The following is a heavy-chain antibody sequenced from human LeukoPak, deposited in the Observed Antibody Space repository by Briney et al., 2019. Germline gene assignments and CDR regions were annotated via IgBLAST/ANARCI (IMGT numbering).Heavy chain of an antibody. J-gene: IGHJ3*02. D-gene: IGHD4-23*01. Sequence: GGSLRLSCAASGVTFSSYSMNWVRQAPGKGLEWVSSISSSSSYIYYADSVKGRFTISRDNAKNSLYLQMNRLRAEDTAVYYCNVTVVTDAFDIWGQGTMVTVSS. CDR3: NVTVVTDAFDI. V-gene: IGHV3-21*01. CDR2: ISSSSSYI. CDR1: GVTFSSYS.